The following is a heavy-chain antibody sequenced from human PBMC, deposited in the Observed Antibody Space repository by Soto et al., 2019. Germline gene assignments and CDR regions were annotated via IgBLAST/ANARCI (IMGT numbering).Heavy chain of an antibody. Sequence: EVQLLESGGGLVQPGGSRRLSCAASGFTFRDYGMSWVRQAPGKGLEWVSGISGGATYYADSVKGRFVISRDDSKNTLYRERDSLRVEDTAVYYCTKDSGWAPADWGQGTLVTVSS. D-gene: IGHD3-10*01. CDR2: ISGGAT. J-gene: IGHJ4*02. V-gene: IGHV3-23*01. CDR1: GFTFRDYG. CDR3: TKDSGWAPAD.